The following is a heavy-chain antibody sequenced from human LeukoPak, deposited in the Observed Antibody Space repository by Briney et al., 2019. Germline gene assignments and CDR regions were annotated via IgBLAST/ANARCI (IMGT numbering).Heavy chain of an antibody. D-gene: IGHD1-26*01. CDR3: ARPSHSGGYFGPDDAFDI. CDR1: GGSISSYY. Sequence: SETLSLTCTVSGGSISSYYWSWIRQPPGKGLEWIGYIYYSGSTNYNPSLKSRVTISVDTSKNQFSLKLSSVTAADTAVYYCARPSHSGGYFGPDDAFDIWGQGTMVTVSS. J-gene: IGHJ3*02. V-gene: IGHV4-59*08. CDR2: IYYSGST.